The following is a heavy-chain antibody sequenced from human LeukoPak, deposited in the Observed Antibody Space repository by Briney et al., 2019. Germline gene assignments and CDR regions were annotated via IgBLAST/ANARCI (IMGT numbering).Heavy chain of an antibody. CDR2: INPNSGGT. CDR3: ARSGSSGWYTWFDP. Sequence: ASVKVSCKASGYTFTGYYMHWVRQAPGQGLEWMGWINPNSGGTNYAQKFQGRVTMTRDTSISTAYMELSRLRSDDTAVYYCARSGSSGWYTWFDPWGQGTLVTVSS. J-gene: IGHJ5*02. V-gene: IGHV1-2*02. CDR1: GYTFTGYY. D-gene: IGHD6-19*01.